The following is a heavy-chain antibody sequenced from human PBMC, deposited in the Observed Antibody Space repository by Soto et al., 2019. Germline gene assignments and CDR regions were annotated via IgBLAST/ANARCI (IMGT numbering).Heavy chain of an antibody. D-gene: IGHD6-19*01. V-gene: IGHV4-31*02. CDR3: ARGDAGGWFLDS. J-gene: IGHJ4*02. CDR2: IVNSGTA. Sequence: WTWLRHPPGKGLEWLGYIVNSGTAYYTPSLKSRLSISIDTSKNHFSLSLTSLTAADTAVYFCARGDAGGWFLDSWGQGAQVIVSS.